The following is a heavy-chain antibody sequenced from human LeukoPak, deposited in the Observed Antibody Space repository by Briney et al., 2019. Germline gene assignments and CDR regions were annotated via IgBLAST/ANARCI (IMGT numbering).Heavy chain of an antibody. J-gene: IGHJ4*01. CDR1: GFTFDDYG. CDR3: AKDRADSSGYYYDY. CDR2: ISWNSGSI. V-gene: IGHV3-9*01. D-gene: IGHD3-22*01. Sequence: PGRSLRLSCAASGFTFDDYGMHWVRQAPGKGLEWVSGISWNSGSIGYADSVKGRFTISRDNAKNSLYLQMNSLRAEDTALYYCAKDRADSSGYYYDYWGHGTLVTVSS.